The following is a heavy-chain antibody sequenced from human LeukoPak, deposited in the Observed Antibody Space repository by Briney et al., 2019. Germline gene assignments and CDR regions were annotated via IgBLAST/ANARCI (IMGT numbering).Heavy chain of an antibody. CDR1: GGSFSGYY. CDR3: AREGTQQLVQGIDY. CDR2: INHSGST. V-gene: IGHV4-34*01. Sequence: SETLSLTCAVYGGSFSGYYWSWIRQPPGKGLEWIGEINHSGSTNYNPSLKSRVTISVDTSKNQFSLKLSSVTAADTAVYYCAREGTQQLVQGIDYWGQGTLVTVSS. D-gene: IGHD6-13*01. J-gene: IGHJ4*02.